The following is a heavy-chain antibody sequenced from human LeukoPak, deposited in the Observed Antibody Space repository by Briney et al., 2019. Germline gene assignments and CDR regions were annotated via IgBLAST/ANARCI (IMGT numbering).Heavy chain of an antibody. CDR2: VYYSGST. J-gene: IGHJ4*02. V-gene: IGHV4-59*08. CDR3: ARLIYDSSTYYYFDY. D-gene: IGHD3-22*01. CDR1: GGSFSGYY. Sequence: SETLSLTCAVYGGSFSGYYWSWIRQPPGKGLEWIGYVYYSGSTNYNPSLKSRVTISVDTSKNQFSLKLSSVTAADTAVYFCARLIYDSSTYYYFDYWGQGTLVTVSS.